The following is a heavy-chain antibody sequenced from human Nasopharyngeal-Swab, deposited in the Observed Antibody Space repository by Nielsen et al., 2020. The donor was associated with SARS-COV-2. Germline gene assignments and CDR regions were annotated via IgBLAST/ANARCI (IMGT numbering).Heavy chain of an antibody. D-gene: IGHD3-16*01. CDR3: ARAPLIGEGWFDP. Sequence: SETLSLTCTVSGGSVSSGGYYWSWIRQPPGKGLEWIGEINHSGSTNYNPSLKSRVTISVDTSKNQFSLKLSSVTAADTAVYYCARAPLIGEGWFDPWGQGTLVTVSS. CDR1: GGSVSSGGYY. J-gene: IGHJ5*02. V-gene: IGHV4-61*08. CDR2: INHSGST.